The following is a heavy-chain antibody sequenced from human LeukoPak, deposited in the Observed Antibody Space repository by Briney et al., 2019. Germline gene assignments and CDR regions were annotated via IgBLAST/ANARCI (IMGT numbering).Heavy chain of an antibody. Sequence: PSETLSLTCAVSGYSISSDNYWVWIRPPPGQGLEWTGVIYHSGSTYYNPPLKSRVTMSVDTSKNQFSLKLSSVTAADTAVYYCARAPRDSSSSNYMRRFDYWGQGTLVTVSS. CDR2: IYHSGST. CDR1: GYSISSDNY. D-gene: IGHD3-22*01. CDR3: ARAPRDSSSSNYMRRFDY. J-gene: IGHJ4*02. V-gene: IGHV4-38-2*01.